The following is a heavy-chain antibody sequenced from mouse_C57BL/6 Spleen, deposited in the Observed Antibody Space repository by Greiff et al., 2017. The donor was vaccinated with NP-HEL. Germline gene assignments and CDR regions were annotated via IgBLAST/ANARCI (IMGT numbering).Heavy chain of an antibody. D-gene: IGHD3-1*01. Sequence: QVQLQQPGAELVKPGASVKLSCKASGYTFTSYWMQWVKQRPGQGLEWIGEIDPSDSYTNYNQKFKGKSTLTVDKSSSTAYMQLSSLTSEDSAVYYCARGFGLGRYFDVWGTGTTVTVSS. V-gene: IGHV1-50*01. CDR3: ARGFGLGRYFDV. CDR2: IDPSDSYT. CDR1: GYTFTSYW. J-gene: IGHJ1*03.